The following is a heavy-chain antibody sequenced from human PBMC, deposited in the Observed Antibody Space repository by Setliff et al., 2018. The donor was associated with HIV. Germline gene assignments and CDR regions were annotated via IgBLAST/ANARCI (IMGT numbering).Heavy chain of an antibody. Sequence: SETLSLTCAVYGGSFNEYYWNWIRQIPGKGLEWIGEINHSGSTNYNESLKRRLRISVDTSKNQFSLSLNSVTAANTAVYYCARAYRDNVWGSWRQISSWFDSWGQGNLVTVSS. CDR3: ARAYRDNVWGSWRQISSWFDS. J-gene: IGHJ5*01. CDR2: INHSGST. CDR1: GGSFNEYY. V-gene: IGHV4-34*01. D-gene: IGHD3-16*01.